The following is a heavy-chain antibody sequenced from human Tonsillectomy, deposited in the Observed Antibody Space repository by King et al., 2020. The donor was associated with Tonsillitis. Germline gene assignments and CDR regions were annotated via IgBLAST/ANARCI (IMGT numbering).Heavy chain of an antibody. Sequence: EVQLVESGGGLVQPGGSLKLSCAASGFTFSGSAMHWVRQASGKGLEWVVRIRSKPNNYATAYAASVKGRFTISRDDSKNTEYLRMKSLKTEDTAVYYCSTFAAPEYGDYGDYWGQGTLVTVSS. CDR2: IRSKPNNYAT. V-gene: IGHV3-73*02. J-gene: IGHJ4*02. CDR3: STFAAPEYGDYGDY. D-gene: IGHD4-17*01. CDR1: GFTFSGSA.